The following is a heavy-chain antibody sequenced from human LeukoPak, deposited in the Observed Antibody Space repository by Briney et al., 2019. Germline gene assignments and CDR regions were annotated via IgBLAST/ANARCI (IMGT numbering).Heavy chain of an antibody. D-gene: IGHD3-10*01. CDR3: AKVLLWFGELPYYFDY. CDR2: ISGSGGST. V-gene: IGHV3-23*01. J-gene: IGHJ4*02. Sequence: PGGSLRLSCAASGFTFRSYAMSWVRQAPGKGLEWVSAISGSGGSTYYADSVKGRFTISRDNSKNTLYLRMNSPRAEDTAVYYCAKVLLWFGELPYYFDYWGQGTLVTVSS. CDR1: GFTFRSYA.